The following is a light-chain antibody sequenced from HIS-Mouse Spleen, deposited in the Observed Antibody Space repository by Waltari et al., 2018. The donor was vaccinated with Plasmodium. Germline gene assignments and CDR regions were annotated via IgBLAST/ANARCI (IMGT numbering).Light chain of an antibody. Sequence: QSVLTQPPSASGTPGQRVTISCSGSISSIGSNTVNWYRQLTGTAPKLLSYSNNQRPSWVPARFSGSKSGTSASLAISGLQSEDEADYYCAAWDDSLNGVVFAGGTKLTVL. CDR3: AAWDDSLNGVV. CDR1: ISSIGSNT. J-gene: IGLJ2*01. V-gene: IGLV1-44*01. CDR2: SNN.